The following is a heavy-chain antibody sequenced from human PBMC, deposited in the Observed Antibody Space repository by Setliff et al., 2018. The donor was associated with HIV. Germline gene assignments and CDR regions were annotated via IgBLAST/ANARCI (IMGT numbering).Heavy chain of an antibody. J-gene: IGHJ4*02. Sequence: GGSLRLSCAASGFTFSNAWMSWVRQAPGKGLEWVGRIKSKTDGGTTDYAAPVKGRFTISRDDSKNTLYLQRNSLKTEDTAVYYWTTGGVGSGWYRGPDYWGQGTLVTVSS. CDR3: TTGGVGSGWYRGPDY. CDR1: GFTFSNAW. CDR2: IKSKTDGGTT. V-gene: IGHV3-15*01. D-gene: IGHD6-19*01.